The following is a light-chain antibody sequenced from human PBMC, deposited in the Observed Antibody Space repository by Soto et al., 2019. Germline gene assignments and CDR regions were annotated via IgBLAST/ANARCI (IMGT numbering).Light chain of an antibody. CDR1: QGFTTN. CDR2: NTS. V-gene: IGKV3-20*01. J-gene: IGKJ3*01. CDR3: QHYGGSFI. Sequence: EIVMTQSPGTLSVSPGERATLSCRAGQGFTTNFAWYQQKSGQSPRLLIYNTSTRATGIPDRFSGSGSGTDFTLSISGLEPEDFAVYYCQHYGGSFIFGPGTKVDIK.